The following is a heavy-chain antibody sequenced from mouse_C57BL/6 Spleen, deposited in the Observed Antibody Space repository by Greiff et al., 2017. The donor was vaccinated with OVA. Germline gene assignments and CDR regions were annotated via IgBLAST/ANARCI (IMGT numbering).Heavy chain of an antibody. CDR3: ARSDGNYWYFDV. D-gene: IGHD2-1*01. CDR1: GYAFSSSW. Sequence: VKLQQSGPELVKPGASVKISCKASGYAFSSSWMNWVKQRPGKGLEWIGRIYPGDGDTNYNGKFKGKATLTADKSSSTAYMQLSSLTSEDSAVYFCARSDGNYWYFDVWGTGTTVTVSS. J-gene: IGHJ1*03. V-gene: IGHV1-82*01. CDR2: IYPGDGDT.